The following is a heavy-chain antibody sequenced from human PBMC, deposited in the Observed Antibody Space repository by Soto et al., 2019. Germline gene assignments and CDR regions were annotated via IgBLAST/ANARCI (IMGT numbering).Heavy chain of an antibody. CDR2: INYSGST. J-gene: IGHJ4*02. CDR1: GGSISSYY. Sequence: SETLSLTCTVSGGSISSYYWSWIRQPPGKGLEWIGDINYSGSTNYNPSLKSRVTISVDTSKNQFSLKLSSVTAADTAVYYCARGRFYDILTGYTHWGQGTLVTVSS. V-gene: IGHV4-59*12. D-gene: IGHD3-9*01. CDR3: ARGRFYDILTGYTH.